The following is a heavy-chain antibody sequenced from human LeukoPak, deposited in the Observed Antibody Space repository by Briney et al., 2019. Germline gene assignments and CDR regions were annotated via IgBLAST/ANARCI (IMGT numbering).Heavy chain of an antibody. D-gene: IGHD6-13*01. V-gene: IGHV4-39*01. CDR2: IYYSGST. CDR1: GGSISSSSYY. J-gene: IGHJ3*02. Sequence: SVTLSLTCTVSGGSISSSSYYWGWSRQPPGKGLEWIGSIYYSGSTYYNPSLKSRVTISVDTSKNQFSLKLSSVTAADTAVYYCARRLSSSWNDAFDIWGQGTMVTVSS. CDR3: ARRLSSSWNDAFDI.